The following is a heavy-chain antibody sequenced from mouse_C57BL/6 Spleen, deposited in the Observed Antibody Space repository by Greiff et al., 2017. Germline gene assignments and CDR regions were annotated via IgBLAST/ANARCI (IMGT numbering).Heavy chain of an antibody. J-gene: IGHJ2*01. CDR1: GYTFTSYW. Sequence: EVQLQQSGTVLARPGASVKMSCKTSGYTFTSYWMHWVKQRPGQGLAWIGAIYPGNSDTSYNQKFKGKAKLTAVTSASTAYMELSSLTNEDSAVYYCTREGSRALYYFDYWGQGTTLTVSS. V-gene: IGHV1-5*01. CDR3: TREGSRALYYFDY. D-gene: IGHD1-1*01. CDR2: IYPGNSDT.